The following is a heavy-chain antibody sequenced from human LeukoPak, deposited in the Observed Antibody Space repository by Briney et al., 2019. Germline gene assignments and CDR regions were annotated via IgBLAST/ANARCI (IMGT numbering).Heavy chain of an antibody. CDR2: ISWNSGSI. CDR3: AKARIAARQYYFDY. CDR1: GFTFDDYA. V-gene: IGHV3-9*01. J-gene: IGHJ4*02. D-gene: IGHD6-6*01. Sequence: GGSLRLSCAASGFTFDDYAMPWVRQAPGKGLEWVSGISWNSGSIGYADSVKGRFTISRDNAKNSLYLQMNSLRAEDTALYYRAKARIAARQYYFDYWGQGTLVTVSS.